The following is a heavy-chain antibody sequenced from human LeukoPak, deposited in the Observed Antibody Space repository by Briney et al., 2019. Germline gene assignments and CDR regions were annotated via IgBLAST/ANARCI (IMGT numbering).Heavy chain of an antibody. D-gene: IGHD6-13*01. CDR1: GGSISSDY. V-gene: IGHV4-59*01. CDR3: ARAREYSSSWYPNRGAFDI. J-gene: IGHJ3*02. Sequence: PSETLSLTCTVSGGSISSDYWSWIRQPPGKGLEWIGYIYYSGSTNYNPSLKSRVPISVDTSKHQFPRKLSSVTAADTAVYYCARAREYSSSWYPNRGAFDIWGQGTMVTVSS. CDR2: IYYSGST.